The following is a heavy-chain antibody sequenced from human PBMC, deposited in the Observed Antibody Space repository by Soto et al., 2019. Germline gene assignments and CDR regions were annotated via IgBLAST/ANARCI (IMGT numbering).Heavy chain of an antibody. J-gene: IGHJ6*02. D-gene: IGHD2-15*01. Sequence: SETLSLTCTVSCGSVSSGSYYWSWIRQPPGKGLEWIGYIYYSGSTNYNPSLKSRVTISVDTSKNQFSLKLSSVTAADTAVYYCARCRYGCYYYGMDVWGQGTTVTVSS. CDR2: IYYSGST. CDR3: ARCRYGCYYYGMDV. CDR1: CGSVSSGSYY. V-gene: IGHV4-61*01.